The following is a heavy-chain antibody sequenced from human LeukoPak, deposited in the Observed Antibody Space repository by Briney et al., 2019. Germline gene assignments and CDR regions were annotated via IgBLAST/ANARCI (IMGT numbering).Heavy chain of an antibody. CDR1: GFTFSNYW. CDR2: INSDGSST. Sequence: GGSLRLSCATSGFTFSNYWMHWVRQAPGKGLVWVSRINSDGSSTTSADSVRGRFTISRDNAKNTLYLQMNSLRAEDTAVYYCAKGGATVIDYWGQGTLVTVSS. J-gene: IGHJ4*02. V-gene: IGHV3-74*01. CDR3: AKGGATVIDY. D-gene: IGHD4-17*01.